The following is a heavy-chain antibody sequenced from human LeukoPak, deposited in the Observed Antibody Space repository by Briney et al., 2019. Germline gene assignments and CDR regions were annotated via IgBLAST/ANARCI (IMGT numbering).Heavy chain of an antibody. Sequence: PGGSLRLSCAAAGFTFSSYSMNWARQAPGKGLEWVSSISSSSSYIYYADSVKGRFTISRDNAKNSLYLQMNSLRAEDTAVYYCARGEYQLLYVLDYWGQGTLVTVSS. CDR2: ISSSSSYI. CDR1: GFTFSSYS. V-gene: IGHV3-21*01. CDR3: ARGEYQLLYVLDY. D-gene: IGHD2-2*02. J-gene: IGHJ4*02.